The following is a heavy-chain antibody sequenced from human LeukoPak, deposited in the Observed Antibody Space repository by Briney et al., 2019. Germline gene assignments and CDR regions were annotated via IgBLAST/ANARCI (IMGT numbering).Heavy chain of an antibody. V-gene: IGHV3-30*18. CDR1: GFTFDDYA. D-gene: IGHD3-10*01. CDR2: ISYDGSNK. J-gene: IGHJ4*02. Sequence: GGSLRLSCAASGFTFDDYAMHWVRQAPGKGLEWVAVISYDGSNKYYADSVKGRFTISRDNSKNTLYLQMNSLRAEDTAVYYCAKLTYGSGTYGAFDYWGQGTLVTVST. CDR3: AKLTYGSGTYGAFDY.